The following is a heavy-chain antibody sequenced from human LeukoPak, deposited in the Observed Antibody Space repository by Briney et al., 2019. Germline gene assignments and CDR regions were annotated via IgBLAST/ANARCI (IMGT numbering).Heavy chain of an antibody. Sequence: GGSLRLSCVASGLAFRNYAMTWVRQAPGKGLEWVSVIRGSGGDIRYADSVKGRFTISRDDSVNTLYLQMNSLRAEDTAVYYCGKDPNGDYIGAFDFWGQGTMVTVSS. V-gene: IGHV3-23*01. CDR3: GKDPNGDYIGAFDF. J-gene: IGHJ3*01. CDR2: IRGSGGDI. D-gene: IGHD4-17*01. CDR1: GLAFRNYA.